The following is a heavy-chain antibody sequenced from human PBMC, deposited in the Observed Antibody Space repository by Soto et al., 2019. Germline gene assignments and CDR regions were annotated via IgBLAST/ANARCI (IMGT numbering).Heavy chain of an antibody. V-gene: IGHV3-23*01. J-gene: IGHJ4*01. CDR2: ISGSGGST. Sequence: EVQLLESGGGLVQPGGSLRLSCAASGFTFSNYAVTWVRQAPGKGLEWVSTISGSGGSTYYADSVKGRFTISRDNSKKPLVFQMNSLEAGGTAVYFCSKGQGSRLFEKGQRGPGTLVTGPS. CDR1: GFTFSNYA. CDR3: SKGQGSRLFEKGQ. D-gene: IGHD6-13*01.